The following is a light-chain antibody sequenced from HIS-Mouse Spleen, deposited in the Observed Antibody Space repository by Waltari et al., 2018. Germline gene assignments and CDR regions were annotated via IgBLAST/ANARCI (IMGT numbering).Light chain of an antibody. CDR1: SPNIGSNS. CDR3: AAWDDSLSGVV. Sequence: QSVLTQPPSASGTPGQRVTISCSGSSPNIGSNSAYWYQQLPGTAPKLPIYRNNQRPSGVPDRFSGSKSGTSASLAISGLRSEDEADYYCAAWDDSLSGVVFGGGTKLTVL. J-gene: IGLJ2*01. V-gene: IGLV1-47*01. CDR2: RNN.